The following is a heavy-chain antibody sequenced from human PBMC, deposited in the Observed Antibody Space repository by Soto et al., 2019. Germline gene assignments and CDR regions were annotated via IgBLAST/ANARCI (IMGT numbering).Heavy chain of an antibody. CDR3: AKEAARPGPCDS. D-gene: IGHD6-6*01. CDR2: ITGGATNA. CDR1: GFTFSSYP. V-gene: IGHV3-23*01. J-gene: IGHJ4*02. Sequence: GGSLRLSCEASGFTFSSYPMSWVRQAPGKGLEWISGITGGATNAYYADSVKGRITTSRDNSKNTLYLELNSLRAEDTAVYYCAKEAARPGPCDSWGQGSMLTFSS.